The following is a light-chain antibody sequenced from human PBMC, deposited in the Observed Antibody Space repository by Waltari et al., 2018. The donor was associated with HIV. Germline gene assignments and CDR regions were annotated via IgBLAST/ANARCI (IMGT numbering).Light chain of an antibody. CDR1: QSVSNR. V-gene: IGKV1-39*01. CDR2: DAA. J-gene: IGKJ3*01. Sequence: DIQMTQSPYSLSASVGDSVSITCRVSQSVSNRVIWYKKKPGKAPKVLIYDAATLQSGVPSRFSGSGSGTDFTLTINSLQPDDFATYFCQQSYSSPRTFGPGTKVDI. CDR3: QQSYSSPRT.